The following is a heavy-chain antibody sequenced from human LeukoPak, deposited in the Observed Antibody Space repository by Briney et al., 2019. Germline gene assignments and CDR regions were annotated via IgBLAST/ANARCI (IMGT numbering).Heavy chain of an antibody. CDR3: ARAPSYDYVWGSYRYNFDY. CDR2: ISSSGSTI. D-gene: IGHD3-16*02. J-gene: IGHJ4*02. Sequence: PGRSLRLSCAASGFTFSSYAMHWVRQAPGKGLEWVSYISSSGSTIYYADSVKGRFTISRDNAKNSLYLQMNSLRAEDTAVYYCARAPSYDYVWGSYRYNFDYWGQGTLVTVSS. CDR1: GFTFSSYA. V-gene: IGHV3-48*03.